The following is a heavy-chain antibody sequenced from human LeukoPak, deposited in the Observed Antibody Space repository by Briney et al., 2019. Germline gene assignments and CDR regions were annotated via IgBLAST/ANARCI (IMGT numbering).Heavy chain of an antibody. CDR3: ARVGWLQYFGVFDY. J-gene: IGHJ4*02. D-gene: IGHD5-24*01. CDR1: GGSISTYY. Sequence: SETLSLTCTVSGGSISTYYWTWIRQPPGKGLEWMGFSHYSGSTNYNPSLKSRVTISVDTSKNQFSLKLSSVTAADTAVYYCARVGWLQYFGVFDYWGQGTLVTVSS. V-gene: IGHV4-59*12. CDR2: SHYSGST.